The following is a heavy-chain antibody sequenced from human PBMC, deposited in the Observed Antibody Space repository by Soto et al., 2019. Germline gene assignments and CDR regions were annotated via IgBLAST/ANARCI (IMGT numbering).Heavy chain of an antibody. V-gene: IGHV1-69*12. CDR2: IIPMFGSA. Sequence: QVQPVQSGAEVKKPGSSVKVSCKATGGTFSNYAISWVRQAPGQGLEWMGGIIPMFGSANYAQKFQGRVTITADEATITAYMELSSLRSEDTAVYYCARGGDIVLVPTDISWFDPWGQGTLVTVSS. CDR1: GGTFSNYA. J-gene: IGHJ5*02. CDR3: ARGGDIVLVPTDISWFDP. D-gene: IGHD2-2*01.